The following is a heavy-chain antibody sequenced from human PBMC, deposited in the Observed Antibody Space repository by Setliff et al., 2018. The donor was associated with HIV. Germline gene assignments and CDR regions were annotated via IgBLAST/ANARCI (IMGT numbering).Heavy chain of an antibody. CDR1: GGSISSYY. J-gene: IGHJ4*02. Sequence: SETLSLTCTVSGGSISSYYWSWIRQPPGKGLEWIGYIYTSGSTNYNPSLKSRVTISVDASKNQFSLKLSSVTAADTAVYYCARGLSFYDPGGFDYWGQGTQVTVSS. D-gene: IGHD3-22*01. V-gene: IGHV4-4*09. CDR3: ARGLSFYDPGGFDY. CDR2: IYTSGST.